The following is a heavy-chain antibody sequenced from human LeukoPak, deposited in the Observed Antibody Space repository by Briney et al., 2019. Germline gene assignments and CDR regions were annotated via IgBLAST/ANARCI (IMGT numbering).Heavy chain of an antibody. J-gene: IGHJ4*02. CDR3: ARPAGSSGFLDY. D-gene: IGHD3-22*01. CDR1: GYSFSTYW. Sequence: GESLKISCKGSGYSFSTYWIAWVRQMPGKGLEWMGIIYLGDSSTRYTPSFQGQVTISADKSISTAYLQWSSLKASDTATYYCARPAGSSGFLDYWGQGTLVTVSS. CDR2: IYLGDSST. V-gene: IGHV5-51*01.